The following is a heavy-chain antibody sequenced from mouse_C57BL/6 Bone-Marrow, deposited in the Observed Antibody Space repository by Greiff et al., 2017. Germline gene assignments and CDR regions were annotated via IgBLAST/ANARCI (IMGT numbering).Heavy chain of an antibody. CDR3: ARTTVVATGDYAMDY. CDR1: GYTFTSYW. V-gene: IGHV1-52*01. D-gene: IGHD1-1*01. CDR2: IDPSDSET. Sequence: QVQLQQPGAELVRPGSSVKLSCKASGYTFTSYWMHWVKQRPIQGLEWIGNIDPSDSETHYNQKFKDKATLTVDKSSSTAYMQLSSLTSEDSAVYYCARTTVVATGDYAMDYWGQGTSGTVSS. J-gene: IGHJ4*01.